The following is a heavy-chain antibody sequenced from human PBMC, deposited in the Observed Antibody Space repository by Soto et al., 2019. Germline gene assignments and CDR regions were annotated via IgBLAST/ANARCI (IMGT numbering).Heavy chain of an antibody. CDR1: GGTFSSYA. Sequence: QVQLVQSGAEVKKPGSSVKVSCKASGGTFSSYAISWVRQAPGQGLEWMGGIIPIFGTANYAQKLQDRVTITADESTSTAYMELSSLRSEDTAVYYCARDYYDKGGSDYWGEGTLVTVSS. CDR3: ARDYYDKGGSDY. J-gene: IGHJ4*02. CDR2: IIPIFGTA. D-gene: IGHD3-22*01. V-gene: IGHV1-69*01.